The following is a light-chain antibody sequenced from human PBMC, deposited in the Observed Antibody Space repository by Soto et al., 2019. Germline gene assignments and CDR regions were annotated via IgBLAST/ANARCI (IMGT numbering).Light chain of an antibody. V-gene: IGKV3-15*01. CDR1: QSVSSD. CDR3: QQYHEWPSWA. CDR2: GAS. Sequence: LVLTQSPDTLSLSPGDRATLSCRASQSVSSDLAWYQQKPGQAPRLLIYGASTRATGFPARFSGSGSGTGFTLTISSVQSEDIALYYCQQYHEWPSWAFGQGTKVDIK. J-gene: IGKJ1*01.